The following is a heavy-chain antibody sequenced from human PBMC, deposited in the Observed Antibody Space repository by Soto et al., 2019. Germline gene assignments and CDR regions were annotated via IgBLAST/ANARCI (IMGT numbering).Heavy chain of an antibody. CDR3: ARDSGKGAYFDY. Sequence: EVQLVESGGGLVQPGGSQRLSCAASGFTFSDHYMYWVRPAPGKGLEWVGRIRNKANSYTTDYAASVKGRFTISRDDSKDSLYLQMNSLKTEDTAIYYCARDSGKGAYFDYWGHGTLSTVSS. J-gene: IGHJ4*01. CDR1: GFTFSDHY. D-gene: IGHD1-26*01. CDR2: IRNKANSYTT. V-gene: IGHV3-72*01.